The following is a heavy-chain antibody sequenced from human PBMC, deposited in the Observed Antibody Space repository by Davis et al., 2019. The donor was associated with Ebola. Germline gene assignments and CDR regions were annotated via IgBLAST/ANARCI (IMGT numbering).Heavy chain of an antibody. CDR2: IWYDGSNK. CDR1: GFTFSSYG. CDR3: ARDAKVTIFGVVTQVYGMDV. J-gene: IGHJ6*02. Sequence: GESLKISCAASGFTFSSYGMHWVRQAPGKGLEWVAVIWYDGSNKYYADSVKGRFTISRDNSKNTLYLQMNSLRAEDTAVYYCARDAKVTIFGVVTQVYGMDVWGQGTTVTVSS. V-gene: IGHV3-33*01. D-gene: IGHD3-3*01.